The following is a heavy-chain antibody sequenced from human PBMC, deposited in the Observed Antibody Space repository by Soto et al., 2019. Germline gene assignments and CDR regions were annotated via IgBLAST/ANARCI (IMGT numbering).Heavy chain of an antibody. CDR3: ARGFVVVVAATPGVSWYFDL. V-gene: IGHV4-59*01. D-gene: IGHD2-15*01. CDR2: IYYSGST. CDR1: GCSISSYY. Sequence: PSETLSLTCTASGCSISSYYWSWIRQPPGKGLEWIGYIYYSGSTNYNPSLKSRVTISVDTSKNQFSLKLSSVTAADTAVYYCARGFVVVVAATPGVSWYFDLWGRGTLVTVSS. J-gene: IGHJ2*01.